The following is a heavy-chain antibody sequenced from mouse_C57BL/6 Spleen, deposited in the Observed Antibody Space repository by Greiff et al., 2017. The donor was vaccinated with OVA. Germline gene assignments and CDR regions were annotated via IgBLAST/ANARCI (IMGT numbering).Heavy chain of an antibody. D-gene: IGHD1-1*01. Sequence: VRLQQPGAELVKPGASVKMSCKASGYTFTSYWITWVKQRPGQGLEWIGDIYPGSGSTNYNEKFKSKATLTVDTSSSTAYMQLSSLTSEDSAVYYCARTTVHYYAMDYWGQGTSVTVSS. J-gene: IGHJ4*01. V-gene: IGHV1-55*01. CDR1: GYTFTSYW. CDR3: ARTTVHYYAMDY. CDR2: IYPGSGST.